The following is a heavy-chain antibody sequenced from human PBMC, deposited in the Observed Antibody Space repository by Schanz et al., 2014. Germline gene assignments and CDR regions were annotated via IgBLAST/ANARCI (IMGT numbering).Heavy chain of an antibody. CDR3: AKDLLVATRNSYYLTRFV. CDR1: GFTFSNFG. J-gene: IGHJ6*01. CDR2: IWYDGSNR. V-gene: IGHV3-30*02. D-gene: IGHD2-15*01. Sequence: AASGFTFSNFGMHWVRQAPGKGLEWVAFIWYDGSNRYYAASVKGRFTISRDTSKNMVYLHINSLRAADKDGYQRAKDLLVATRNSYYLTRFVW.